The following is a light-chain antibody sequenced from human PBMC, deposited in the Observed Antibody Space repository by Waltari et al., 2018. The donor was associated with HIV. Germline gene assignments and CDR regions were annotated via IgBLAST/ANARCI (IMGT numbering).Light chain of an antibody. V-gene: IGLV1-40*01. Sequence: QSVLTPPPSVSGAPGQPVTISCTGSSSTIGANYDVPWSQQLPGRAPKVLVYGNIYRPPGVPDRFSGSKSGTSASLAITGLQADDEGYYYCQSYDTRSSGFLVFGGGTKVTVL. CDR3: QSYDTRSSGFLV. CDR2: GNI. J-gene: IGLJ3*02. CDR1: SSTIGANYD.